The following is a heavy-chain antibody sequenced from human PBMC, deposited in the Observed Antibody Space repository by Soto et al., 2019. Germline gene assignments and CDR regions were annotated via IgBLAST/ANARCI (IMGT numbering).Heavy chain of an antibody. CDR3: AREHRGVYGDYGMDV. V-gene: IGHV1-69*01. J-gene: IGHJ6*02. CDR1: GGTFSSYA. Sequence: QVQLVQSGAEVKKPGSSVKVSCKASGGTFSSYAISWVRQAPGQGLEWMGGIIPIFGTANYAQKFQGRVTINADESTSPAYRELSSLRSEDTAVYYCAREHRGVYGDYGMDVWDQGTTVTVSS. CDR2: IIPIFGTA. D-gene: IGHD4-17*01.